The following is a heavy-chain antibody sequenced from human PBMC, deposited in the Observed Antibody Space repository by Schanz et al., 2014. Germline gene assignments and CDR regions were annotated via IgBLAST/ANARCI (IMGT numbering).Heavy chain of an antibody. V-gene: IGHV3-33*06. Sequence: QVQLVESGGGVVQPGRSLRLSCAASGFTFRNYGMSWVRQAPGQGLEWVAIIRKDGSDEDYADSVKGRFTISRDNSKNTLYLQMNSLRAEDTAEYDCAKQHGVIHQVSDYWGQGTLVTVSS. CDR3: AKQHGVIHQVSDY. CDR2: IRKDGSDE. CDR1: GFTFRNYG. D-gene: IGHD3-22*01. J-gene: IGHJ4*02.